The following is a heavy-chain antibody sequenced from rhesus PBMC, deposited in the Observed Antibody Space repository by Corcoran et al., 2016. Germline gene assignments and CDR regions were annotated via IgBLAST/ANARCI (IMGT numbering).Heavy chain of an antibody. CDR1: GGSIHSIY. D-gene: IGHD1-20*01. CDR3: VRRNVIAGTTSSLDV. V-gene: IGHV4S11*01. J-gene: IGHJ5-2*02. CDR2: VHGSGST. Sequence: QVQLQESGPGLVKPLETLSLTCAVSGGSIHSIYWSWVRQPPGTGLEWIGFVHGSGSTNYNPSLKSRVTFSKDTSKNQLSLKLTSVTAADTAVYYCVRRNVIAGTTSSLDVWGRGLLVTVSS.